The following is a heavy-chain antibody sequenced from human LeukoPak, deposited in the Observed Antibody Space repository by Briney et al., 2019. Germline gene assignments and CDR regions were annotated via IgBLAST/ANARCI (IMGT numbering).Heavy chain of an antibody. CDR3: AKTAPGTNLGGYYYYMDV. J-gene: IGHJ6*03. V-gene: IGHV1-18*01. CDR1: GYTFTSYG. D-gene: IGHD1-14*01. Sequence: ASVKVSCKASGYTFTSYGISWVRQAPGQGLEWMGWISAYNGNTNYAQKLQGRVTLTTDTSTSTAHMELRSLRSDDTAVYYRAKTAPGTNLGGYYYYMDVWGTGTTVTASS. CDR2: ISAYNGNT.